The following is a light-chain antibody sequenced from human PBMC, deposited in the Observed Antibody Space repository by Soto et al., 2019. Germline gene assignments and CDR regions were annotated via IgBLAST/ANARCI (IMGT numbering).Light chain of an antibody. CDR1: SSDVGGYNY. V-gene: IGLV2-14*03. J-gene: IGLJ3*02. CDR3: SSSTSRNTVV. Sequence: QSALTQPASVSGSPGQSITIFCTGTSSDVGGYNYVSWYQQRPGKPPKLMIYDVTNRPSGVSNRFSGSKSGSTASLTISGLQAEDEGDYYCSSSTSRNTVVFGGGTKLTVL. CDR2: DVT.